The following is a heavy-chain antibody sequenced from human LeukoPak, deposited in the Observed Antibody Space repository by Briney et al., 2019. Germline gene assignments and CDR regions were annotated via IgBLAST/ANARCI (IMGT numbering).Heavy chain of an antibody. CDR2: TYYRSTWYN. J-gene: IGHJ5*02. CDR3: ARRLTQYDCFDP. V-gene: IGHV6-1*01. D-gene: IGHD2-2*01. CDR1: GGSVSSGNYF. Sequence: ASETLSLTCTVSGGSVSSGNYFWTWIRQSPSRGLEWLGRTYYRSTWYNDYAVSVRGLITVNPDTSKNQFSLHLNSVTPEDTAVYYCARRLTQYDCFDPWGQGILVTVSS.